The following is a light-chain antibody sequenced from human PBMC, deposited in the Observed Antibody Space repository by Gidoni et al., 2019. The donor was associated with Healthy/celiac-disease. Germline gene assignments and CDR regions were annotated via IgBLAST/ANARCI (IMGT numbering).Light chain of an antibody. Sequence: DIKMTQSTSSLSASVGDRVTIPCRASQSISSYLNWYQQKPGKAPKLLIYAASSLQSGVPSRFSGSGSGTDFTLTISSLQPEDFATYYCQQSYSTPLYTFGQGTKLEIK. CDR2: AAS. J-gene: IGKJ2*01. CDR1: QSISSY. V-gene: IGKV1-39*01. CDR3: QQSYSTPLYT.